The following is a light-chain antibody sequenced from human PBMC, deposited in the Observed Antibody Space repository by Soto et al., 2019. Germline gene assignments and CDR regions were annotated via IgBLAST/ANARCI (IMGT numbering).Light chain of an antibody. Sequence: DIQMTQSHSTLSGSVGDRGTITCRASQTISSWLAWYQQKPGKAPKPLIYKASTLKSGVPSRFSGSGSGTEFTLTISSLQPDDFATYYCQHYNSYSEAFGQGTK. CDR1: QTISSW. CDR2: KAS. V-gene: IGKV1-5*03. J-gene: IGKJ1*01. CDR3: QHYNSYSEA.